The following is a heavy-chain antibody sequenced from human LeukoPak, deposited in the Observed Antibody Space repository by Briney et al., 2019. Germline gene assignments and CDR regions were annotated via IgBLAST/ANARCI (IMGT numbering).Heavy chain of an antibody. CDR2: IYYSGST. CDR1: GGSISSYY. Sequence: SETLSLTCTVSGGSISSYYWSWIRQPPGEGLEWIGYIYYSGSTNYNPSLKSRVTISVDTSKNQFSLKLSSVTAADTAVYYCARGPLRWFYFDYWGQGTLVTASS. V-gene: IGHV4-59*01. CDR3: ARGPLRWFYFDY. J-gene: IGHJ4*02. D-gene: IGHD4-17*01.